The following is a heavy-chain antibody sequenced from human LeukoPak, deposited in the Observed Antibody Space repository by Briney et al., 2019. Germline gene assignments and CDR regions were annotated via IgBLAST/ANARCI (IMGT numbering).Heavy chain of an antibody. CDR1: GFTVSNNY. CDR3: GRGGYDMHD. D-gene: IGHD2-2*01. Sequence: GGSLRLPCAASGFTVSNNYMSCVPQSSGKGREWVSTIERGGFTFYAGYVQGRFTISRDNSKNTLYLQMNSLRAEDTALYYCGRGGYDMHDWGQGTTVSVSS. J-gene: IGHJ6*02. CDR2: IERGGFT. V-gene: IGHV3-66*01.